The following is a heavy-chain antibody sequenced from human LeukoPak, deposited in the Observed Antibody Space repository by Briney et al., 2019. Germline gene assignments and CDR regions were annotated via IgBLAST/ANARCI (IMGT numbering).Heavy chain of an antibody. J-gene: IGHJ4*02. CDR1: GYTFTGYY. D-gene: IGHD4-11*01. V-gene: IGHV1-2*04. CDR3: AGGSVGARSNYVGARHYYFDY. CDR2: INPNSGGT. Sequence: ASVKVSCKASGYTFTGYYMHWVRQAPGQGLEWMGWINPNSGGTNYAQKFQGWVTMTRDTSISTAYMELSRLRSDDTAVYYCAGGSVGARSNYVGARHYYFDYWGQGTLVTVSS.